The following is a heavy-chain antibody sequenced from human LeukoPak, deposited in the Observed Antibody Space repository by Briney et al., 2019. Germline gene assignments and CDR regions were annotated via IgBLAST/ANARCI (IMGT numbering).Heavy chain of an antibody. CDR1: GGSISSSSYY. CDR2: TYYSGST. V-gene: IGHV4-61*05. Sequence: SETLSLTCTVSGGSISSSSYYWSWIRQPPGKGLEWIGYTYYSGSTNYNPSLKSRVTISVDTSKNQFSLKLSSVTAADTAVYYCARLPAGSDNWFDPWGRGTLVTVSS. J-gene: IGHJ5*02. CDR3: ARLPAGSDNWFDP. D-gene: IGHD3-10*01.